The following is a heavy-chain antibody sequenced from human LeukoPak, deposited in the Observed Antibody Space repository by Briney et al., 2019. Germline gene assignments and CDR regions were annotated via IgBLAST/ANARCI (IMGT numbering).Heavy chain of an antibody. CDR2: INWNGGST. V-gene: IGHV3-20*04. Sequence: GGSLRLSCAASGFTFDDYGMSWVRQAPGKGLEWVSGINWNGGSTGYADSVKGRFTISRDNAKNSLYLQMNSLRVEDTAVYYCARASRDGYSDYWGQGTLVTVSS. CDR1: GFTFDDYG. D-gene: IGHD5-24*01. J-gene: IGHJ4*02. CDR3: ARASRDGYSDY.